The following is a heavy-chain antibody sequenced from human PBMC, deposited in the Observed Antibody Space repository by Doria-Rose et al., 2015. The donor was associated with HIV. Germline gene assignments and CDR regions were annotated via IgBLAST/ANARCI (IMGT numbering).Heavy chain of an antibody. V-gene: IGHV2-26*01. CDR2: IFSDDAR. D-gene: IGHD6-13*01. CDR1: GVSLSSPGMG. CDR3: ARIKSSRWYHKYYLDF. J-gene: IGHJ4*02. Sequence: QESGPVLVKPTETLTLTCTVSGVSLSSPGMGVSWIRQPPGKALEWLANIFSDDARSYKASRKSRLTISRGTSKSQVVLTMTDMDPVDTATYYCARIKSSRWYHKYYLDFWGQGTLVIVSA.